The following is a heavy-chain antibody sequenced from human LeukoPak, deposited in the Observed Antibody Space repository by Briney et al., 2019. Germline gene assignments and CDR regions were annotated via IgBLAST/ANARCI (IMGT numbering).Heavy chain of an antibody. CDR3: AKGRADIAVAHWDY. V-gene: IGHV3-48*03. CDR2: ISSSGSTI. J-gene: IGHJ4*02. CDR1: GFTFSSYE. Sequence: QPGGSLRLSCAASGFTFSSYEMNWVRQAPGKGLEWVSYISSSGSTIYYADSVKGRFTISRDNSKNTLYLQMTSLRAEDTVVYYCAKGRADIAVAHWDYWGQGTLVTVSS. D-gene: IGHD6-19*01.